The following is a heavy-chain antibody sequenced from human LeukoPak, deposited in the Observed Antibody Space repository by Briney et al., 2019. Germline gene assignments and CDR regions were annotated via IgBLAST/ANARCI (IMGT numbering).Heavy chain of an antibody. Sequence: GGSLRLSCAASGFTFSSYAMSWVRQAPEKGLEWVSRINTDGSSTTYADSVKGRFTISRDNAKNTLYLQMNSLRAEGTAVYYCARGDDYGNFVDWGQGTLVTVSS. CDR1: GFTFSSYA. CDR3: ARGDDYGNFVD. V-gene: IGHV3-74*01. CDR2: INTDGSST. J-gene: IGHJ4*02. D-gene: IGHD4-11*01.